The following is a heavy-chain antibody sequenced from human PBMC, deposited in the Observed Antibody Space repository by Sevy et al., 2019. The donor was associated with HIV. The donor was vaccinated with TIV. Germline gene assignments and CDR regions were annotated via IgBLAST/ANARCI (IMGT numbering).Heavy chain of an antibody. V-gene: IGHV4-59*01. D-gene: IGHD5-18*01. Sequence: SETLSLTCTVSGGSFSTDYWTWIRQPPGKGLEWIGYIFYRGSTNYNPSLKSRVTMSIDASKNQFSLKLSSVTAADTAFYYCARGNTAMVPPYYDFWCQGTLVTVSS. CDR2: IFYRGST. CDR1: GGSFSTDY. J-gene: IGHJ4*02. CDR3: ARGNTAMVPPYYDF.